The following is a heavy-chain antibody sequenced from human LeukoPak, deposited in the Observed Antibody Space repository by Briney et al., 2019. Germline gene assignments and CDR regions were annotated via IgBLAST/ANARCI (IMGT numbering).Heavy chain of an antibody. V-gene: IGHV1-69*13. CDR2: IIPIFGTA. D-gene: IGHD6-19*01. Sequence: SVKVSCKASGYTFTSYAMNWVRQAPGQGLEWMGGIIPIFGTANYAQKFQGRVTITADGSTSTAYMELSSLRSEDTAVYYCAGPPLAGSGWYLDRYYFDYWGQGTLVTVSS. CDR3: AGPPLAGSGWYLDRYYFDY. CDR1: GYTFTSYA. J-gene: IGHJ4*02.